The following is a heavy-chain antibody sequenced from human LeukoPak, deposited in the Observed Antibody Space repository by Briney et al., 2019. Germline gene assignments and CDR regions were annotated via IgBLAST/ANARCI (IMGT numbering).Heavy chain of an antibody. CDR1: GFTFSSYS. D-gene: IGHD3-22*01. CDR3: ARSLGYYDSSGYYSYNWFDP. Sequence: GRSLRLSCAASGFTFSSYSMNWVRQAPGKGLEWVSYISSSSSTIYYADSVKGRFTISRDNAKNSLYLQMNSLRDEDTAVYYRARSLGYYDSSGYYSYNWFDPWGQGTLVTVSS. J-gene: IGHJ5*02. V-gene: IGHV3-48*02. CDR2: ISSSSSTI.